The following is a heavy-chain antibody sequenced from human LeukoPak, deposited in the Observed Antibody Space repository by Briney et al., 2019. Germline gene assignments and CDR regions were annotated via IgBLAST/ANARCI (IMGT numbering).Heavy chain of an antibody. V-gene: IGHV1-24*01. CDR1: GYTLTELS. CDR3: ATDLLGAHITMVRGVSDAFDI. Sequence: ASVKVSCKVSGYTLTELSMHWVRQAPGKGLEWMGGFDPEDGETIYAQKFQGRVTMTEDTSTDTAYMELSSLRSEDTAVYYCATDLLGAHITMVRGVSDAFDIWGQATMVTVSS. CDR2: FDPEDGET. D-gene: IGHD3-10*01. J-gene: IGHJ3*02.